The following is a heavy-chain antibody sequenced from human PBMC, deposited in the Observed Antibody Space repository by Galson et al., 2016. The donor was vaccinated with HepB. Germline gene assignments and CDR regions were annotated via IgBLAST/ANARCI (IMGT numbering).Heavy chain of an antibody. D-gene: IGHD6-13*01. CDR2: ISIYDGNT. J-gene: IGHJ2*01. Sequence: SVKVSCKAFGYTFNRHGISWVRQAPGQGLEWMGWISIYDGNTHYAQRLQGRVTMTTDTSTSTAHMELRSLRSDDTAVYYCARDRFRYSSTWYDNWYFDLWGPGTLVTVSS. V-gene: IGHV1-18*01. CDR1: GYTFNRHG. CDR3: ARDRFRYSSTWYDNWYFDL.